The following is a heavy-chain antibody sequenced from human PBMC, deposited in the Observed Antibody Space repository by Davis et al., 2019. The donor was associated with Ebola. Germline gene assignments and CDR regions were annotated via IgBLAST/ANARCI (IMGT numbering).Heavy chain of an antibody. CDR1: GFTFDDYA. Sequence: SLKISCAASGFTFDDYAMHWVRQAPGKGLEWVSGISWNSGSIGYADSVKGRFTISRDNAKNSLYLQMNSLRAEDTALYYCAGYSGYNAFDIWGQGTMVTVSS. CDR3: AGYSGYNAFDI. V-gene: IGHV3-9*01. J-gene: IGHJ3*02. D-gene: IGHD1-26*01. CDR2: ISWNSGSI.